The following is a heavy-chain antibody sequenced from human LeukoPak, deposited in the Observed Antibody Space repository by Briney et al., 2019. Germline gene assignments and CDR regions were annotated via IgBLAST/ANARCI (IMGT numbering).Heavy chain of an antibody. V-gene: IGHV4-39*01. J-gene: IGHJ4*02. Sequence: SETLSLTCTVSGGSICSSSYYWGWIRQPPGKGLEWIGSIYYSGSTYYNPSLKSRVTISVDTSKNQFSLKLSSVTAADTAVYYCARPGWERKGLFDYWGQGTLVTVSS. CDR2: IYYSGST. CDR3: ARPGWERKGLFDY. D-gene: IGHD1-26*01. CDR1: GGSICSSSYY.